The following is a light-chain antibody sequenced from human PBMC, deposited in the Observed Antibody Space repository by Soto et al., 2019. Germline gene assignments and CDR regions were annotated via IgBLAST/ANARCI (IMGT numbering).Light chain of an antibody. V-gene: IGKV1-39*01. Sequence: DIQMTQSPSSLSASVGXXVXITCRASXSVSNYLCWYQQNPGKAPKLLIYAASTLQRGVPSRFSGSGSGTDFTLTISSLQPEDFATYYCQQSYSTPRTFGQGTKVEI. CDR3: QQSYSTPRT. J-gene: IGKJ1*01. CDR2: AAS. CDR1: XSVSNY.